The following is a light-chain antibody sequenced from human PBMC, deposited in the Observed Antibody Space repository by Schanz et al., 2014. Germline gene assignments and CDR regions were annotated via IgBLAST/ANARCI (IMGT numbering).Light chain of an antibody. CDR1: QSVSSY. CDR2: DAS. J-gene: IGKJ2*02. CDR3: QHRSYWRGT. Sequence: EIVLTQSPATLSLSPGERATLSCRASQSVSSYLAWYQQKPGQAPRLLIYDASNRATGIPARFGGSGSGTDFTLTISRLEPEDFAFYYCQHRSYWRGTFGQGTKLEIK. V-gene: IGKV3-11*01.